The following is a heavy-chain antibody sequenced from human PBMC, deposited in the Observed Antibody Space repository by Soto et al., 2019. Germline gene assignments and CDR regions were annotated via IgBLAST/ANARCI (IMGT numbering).Heavy chain of an antibody. CDR2: ISGSSGSK. V-gene: IGHV3-11*06. Sequence: GGSLRLSCAASGFIFNDYYMSWIRQAPGKGLEWLSNISGSSGSKKYADAGKGRFTISRDNAKKSLYLEMHSLRAEDTAVYYCARYAAEVTTFFDHWGQGTLVSVSS. CDR1: GFIFNDYY. CDR3: ARYAAEVTTFFDH. J-gene: IGHJ4*02. D-gene: IGHD4-17*01.